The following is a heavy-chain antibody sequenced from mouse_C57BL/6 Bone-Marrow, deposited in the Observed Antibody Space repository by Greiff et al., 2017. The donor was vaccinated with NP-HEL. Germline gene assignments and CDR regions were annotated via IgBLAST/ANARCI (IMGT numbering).Heavy chain of an antibody. D-gene: IGHD3-2*02. V-gene: IGHV1-63*01. Sequence: VQLQQSGAELVRPGASVKMSCKASGYTFTNYWIGWAKQRPGHGLEWIGDIYPGGGYTNYHEKFKGKATLTADKATSTAYMQFSSLTSEDSAFYYCARRGQLRGGYGDWGKGTLVTVS. CDR1: GYTFTNYW. J-gene: IGHJ3*01. CDR2: IYPGGGYT. CDR3: ARRGQLRGGYGD.